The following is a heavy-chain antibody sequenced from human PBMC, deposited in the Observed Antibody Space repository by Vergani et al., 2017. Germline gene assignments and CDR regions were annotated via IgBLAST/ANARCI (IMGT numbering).Heavy chain of an antibody. CDR3: ARESGGFGFDP. D-gene: IGHD2-15*01. CDR2: IIPILGIA. Sequence: QVQLVQSGAEVKKPGSSVKVSCKASGGTFSSYAISWVRQAPGQGLEWMGRIIPILGIANYAQKFEGRVTITADKSTSTAYMELSSLRSEDTAVYYWARESGGFGFDPWGQGTLVTVSS. CDR1: GGTFSSYA. J-gene: IGHJ5*02. V-gene: IGHV1-69*04.